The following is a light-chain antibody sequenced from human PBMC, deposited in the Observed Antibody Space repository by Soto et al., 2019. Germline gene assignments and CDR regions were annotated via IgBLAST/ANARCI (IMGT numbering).Light chain of an antibody. CDR1: RSDVGGYNY. J-gene: IGLJ1*01. Sequence: QSALTQPASVSGSPGQSITISCTGTRSDVGGYNYVSWYQQHPGKAPKLMIYEVSNRPSGVSSRFSGSKSGNKASLTISGLQAEDEADYYCSSRTSSITYVFGSGTQLTVL. CDR3: SSRTSSITYV. CDR2: EVS. V-gene: IGLV2-14*01.